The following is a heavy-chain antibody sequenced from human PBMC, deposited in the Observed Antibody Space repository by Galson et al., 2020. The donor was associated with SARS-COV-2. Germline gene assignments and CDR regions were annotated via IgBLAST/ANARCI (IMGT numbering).Heavy chain of an antibody. CDR1: GFIFSNSC. CDR3: ARDIAPRSVDY. Sequence: GGSLRLSCAASGFIFSNSCMTWVRQAPGKGLDWVANIKPDASQKYYVDSVKGRFTIARDNSKNSVYLQMNSLRAEDTAVYYCARDIAPRSVDYWGQGTLVTVSS. D-gene: IGHD6-6*01. V-gene: IGHV3-7*03. CDR2: IKPDASQK. J-gene: IGHJ4*02.